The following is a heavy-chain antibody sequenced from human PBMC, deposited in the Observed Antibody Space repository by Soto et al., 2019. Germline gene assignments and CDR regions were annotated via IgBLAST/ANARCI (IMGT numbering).Heavy chain of an antibody. J-gene: IGHJ6*02. CDR1: GYTFTSYG. CDR2: ISAYNGNT. CDR3: ARDRLYSSSWYLTSRPSMDV. D-gene: IGHD6-13*01. V-gene: IGHV1-18*01. Sequence: PEASVKVSCKASGYTFTSYGISWVRQAPGQGLEWMGWISAYNGNTNYAQKLQGRVTMTTDTSTSTAYMELRSLRSDDTAVYYCARDRLYSSSWYLTSRPSMDVWGQGTTVTVSS.